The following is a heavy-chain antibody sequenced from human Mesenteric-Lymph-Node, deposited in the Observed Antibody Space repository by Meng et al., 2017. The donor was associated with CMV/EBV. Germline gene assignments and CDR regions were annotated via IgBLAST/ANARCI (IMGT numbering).Heavy chain of an antibody. J-gene: IGHJ4*02. CDR3: ARHSNYALPLD. D-gene: IGHD4-11*01. CDR2: ISYDGSNK. Sequence: GESLKISCAASGFTFSSYAMHWVRQAPGKGLEWVAVISYDGSNKYYADSVKGRFTISRDNSKNTLYLQMNSLRAEDTAVYYCARHSNYALPLDWGQGTLVTVSS. V-gene: IGHV3-30-3*01. CDR1: GFTFSSYA.